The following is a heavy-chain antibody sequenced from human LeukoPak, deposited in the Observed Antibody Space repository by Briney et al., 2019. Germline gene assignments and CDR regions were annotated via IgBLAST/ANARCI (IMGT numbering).Heavy chain of an antibody. J-gene: IGHJ4*02. V-gene: IGHV4-59*12. CDR2: IYYSGST. CDR1: GGSISSYY. Sequence: SETLSLTCTVSGGSISSYYWSWIRQPPGKGLEWIGYIYYSGSTNYNPSLKSRVTISVDTSKNQFSLKLRSVTAADTAVYYCARIYCGGVCYLVAWGQGTLVTVSS. D-gene: IGHD2-21*02. CDR3: ARIYCGGVCYLVA.